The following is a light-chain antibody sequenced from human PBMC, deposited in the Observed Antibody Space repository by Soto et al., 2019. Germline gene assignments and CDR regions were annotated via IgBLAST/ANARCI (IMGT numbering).Light chain of an antibody. J-gene: IGLJ2*01. Sequence: QSVLTQPASVSGSPGESITISCTGSTSDVGGYNFVSWYQQHPGKAPKLLIYDVNYRPAGVSDRFSGSRSGNTASLTIAGLQSEDEADYYCSSYTDTSTFGVIFGGGTKLTVL. CDR3: SSYTDTSTFGVI. V-gene: IGLV2-14*03. CDR2: DVN. CDR1: TSDVGGYNF.